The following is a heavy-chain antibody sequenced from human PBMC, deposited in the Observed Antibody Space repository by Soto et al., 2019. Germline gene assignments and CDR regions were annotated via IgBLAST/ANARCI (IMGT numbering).Heavy chain of an antibody. Sequence: SVKVSCKASGGTFSNSAIYWVRQAPGQGLVWMGGFNPIFGAPYYAQTFQGRVTITADESTGTVYMDLSSLRSEDTAVYYCAVGNSTTYNSFDPWGQGPLVTVSS. D-gene: IGHD1-7*01. J-gene: IGHJ5*02. CDR3: AVGNSTTYNSFDP. CDR1: GGTFSNSA. V-gene: IGHV1-69*13. CDR2: FNPIFGAP.